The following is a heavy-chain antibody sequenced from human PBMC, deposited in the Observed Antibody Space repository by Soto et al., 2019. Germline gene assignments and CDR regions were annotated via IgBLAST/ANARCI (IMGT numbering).Heavy chain of an antibody. CDR1: GGSISSYY. J-gene: IGHJ4*02. D-gene: IGHD3-16*01. Sequence: QVQLQESGPGLVKPSETLSLTCTVSGGSISSYYWSWIRQPPGKGLEWIGYISYSGSTNYNPSLKSRVTISVDTSKYQFSLKLSSVTAAYPSVYYCARRVDYVWGTILFSHFFDYWGQGSLVTVSS. V-gene: IGHV4-59*08. CDR3: ARRVDYVWGTILFSHFFDY. CDR2: ISYSGST.